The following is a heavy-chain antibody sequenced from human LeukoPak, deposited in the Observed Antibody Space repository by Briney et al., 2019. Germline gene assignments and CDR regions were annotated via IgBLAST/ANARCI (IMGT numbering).Heavy chain of an antibody. V-gene: IGHV3-7*03. Sequence: PGGSLRLSCVASGFTFSNYWMSWVRQAPGKGPEWVASIKQDGSEKFYVDSVKGRFTISKDNAKNSLYLQMNSLRAEDTAVYYCAREWFEWLQFWGQGTLVTVSS. CDR3: AREWFEWLQF. CDR1: GFTFSNYW. J-gene: IGHJ4*02. CDR2: IKQDGSEK. D-gene: IGHD5-24*01.